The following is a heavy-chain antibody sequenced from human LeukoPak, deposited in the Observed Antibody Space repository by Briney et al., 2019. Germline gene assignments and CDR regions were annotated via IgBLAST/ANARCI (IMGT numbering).Heavy chain of an antibody. D-gene: IGHD4-17*01. CDR3: ARGKDGDSFDY. V-gene: IGHV3-48*01. J-gene: IGHJ4*02. CDR2: ISSSSSTI. Sequence: GGSLRLSCAASGFTFSRYAMSWVRQAPGKGLEWVSYISSSSSTIYYADSVKGRFTISRDNAKNSLYLQMNSLRAEDTAVYYCARGKDGDSFDYWGQGTLVTVSS. CDR1: GFTFSRYA.